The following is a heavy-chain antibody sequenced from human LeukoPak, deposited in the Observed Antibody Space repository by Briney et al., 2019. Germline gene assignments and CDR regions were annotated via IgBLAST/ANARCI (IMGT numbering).Heavy chain of an antibody. Sequence: GGSLRLSCAASGFSSNSYWMHWARQAPGKGLVWVARINGDGSSINYADSVKGRFTISRDNAKNTLYLQMNSLRVEDTAVYYCARGRGPYGWFDPWGQGTLVIVSS. CDR1: GFSSNSYW. CDR3: ARGRGPYGWFDP. V-gene: IGHV3-74*01. D-gene: IGHD3-10*01. J-gene: IGHJ5*02. CDR2: INGDGSSI.